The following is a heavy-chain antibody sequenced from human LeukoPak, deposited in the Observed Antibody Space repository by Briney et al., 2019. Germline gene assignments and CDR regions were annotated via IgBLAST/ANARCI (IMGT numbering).Heavy chain of an antibody. V-gene: IGHV3-20*04. J-gene: IGHJ4*02. CDR3: ARIGGTDYDFWSGYYYFDY. CDR1: GFTFDDYG. CDR2: INWNGGST. Sequence: GGSLRLSCAASGFTFDDYGMSWVRQAPGKGLEWVSGINWNGGSTGYADSVKGRFTISRDNAKNSLYLQMNSLRAEDTALYYCARIGGTDYDFWSGYYYFDYWGQGTLVTVSS. D-gene: IGHD3-3*01.